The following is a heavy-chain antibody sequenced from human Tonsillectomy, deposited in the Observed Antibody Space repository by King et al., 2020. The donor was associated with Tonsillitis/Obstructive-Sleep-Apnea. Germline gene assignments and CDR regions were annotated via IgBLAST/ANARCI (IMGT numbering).Heavy chain of an antibody. D-gene: IGHD5-18*01. CDR3: ATDGYSYGQGKNDYYYYYYMDV. J-gene: IGHJ6*03. CDR2: FDPEDGET. Sequence: QLVQSGAEVKKPGASVKVSCKVSGYTLTELSMHWVRQAPGKGLEWMGGFDPEDGETIYAQKFQGRVTMTEDTSTDTAYMELSSLRSEDTAVYYCATDGYSYGQGKNDYYYYYYMDVWGKGTTVTVSS. CDR1: GYTLTELS. V-gene: IGHV1-24*01.